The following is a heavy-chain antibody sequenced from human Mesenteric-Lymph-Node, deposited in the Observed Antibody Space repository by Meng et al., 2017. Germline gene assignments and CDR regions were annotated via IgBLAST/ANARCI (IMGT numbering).Heavy chain of an antibody. J-gene: IGHJ6*02. CDR2: INHSGST. CDR3: ARGLLMGATAYYYYYGMDV. D-gene: IGHD1-26*01. Sequence: SQTRSLTGAVYGGSFSGYYWSWIRQPPGKGLEWIGEINHSGSTNYNPSLKSRVTISVDTSKNQFSLKLSSVTAADTAVYYCARGLLMGATAYYYYYGMDVWGQGTTVTVSS. V-gene: IGHV4-34*01. CDR1: GGSFSGYY.